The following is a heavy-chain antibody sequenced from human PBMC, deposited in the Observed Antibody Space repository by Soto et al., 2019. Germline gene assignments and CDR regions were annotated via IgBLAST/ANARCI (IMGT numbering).Heavy chain of an antibody. CDR2: IIPILHID. J-gene: IGHJ3*02. Sequence: QVQLVQSGAEVKKPGSSVKVSCKASGGTFRNYIISWVRQAPGQGLEWMGRIIPILHIDKKAQKFQGRVTISADKSTGTAYMELSSLTSEDTAVYYCAREETGRLGAFDIWGQGTMLTVAS. CDR3: AREETGRLGAFDI. D-gene: IGHD1-1*01. V-gene: IGHV1-69*08. CDR1: GGTFRNYI.